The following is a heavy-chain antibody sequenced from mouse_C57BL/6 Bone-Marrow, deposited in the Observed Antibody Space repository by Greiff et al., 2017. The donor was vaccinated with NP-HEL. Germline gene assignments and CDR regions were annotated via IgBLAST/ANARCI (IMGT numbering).Heavy chain of an antibody. CDR3: ARKGDSSDLYFDY. V-gene: IGHV1-50*01. CDR1: GYTFTSYW. CDR2: IDPSDSYT. D-gene: IGHD3-2*02. Sequence: QVQLQQPGAELVKPGASVKLSCKASGYTFTSYWMQWVKQRPGQGLEWIGEIDPSDSYTNYNLKFKGKATLTVDTSSSTAYMQLSSLTSEDSAVYYCARKGDSSDLYFDYWGQGTTLTVSS. J-gene: IGHJ2*01.